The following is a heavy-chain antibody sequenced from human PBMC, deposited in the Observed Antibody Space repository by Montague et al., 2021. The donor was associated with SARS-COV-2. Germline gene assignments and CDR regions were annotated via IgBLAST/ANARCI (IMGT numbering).Heavy chain of an antibody. CDR3: ARDPHYDILTGYYSY. J-gene: IGHJ4*02. CDR2: ISSSSSYI. CDR1: GFTFSSYS. D-gene: IGHD3-9*01. V-gene: IGHV3-21*01. Sequence: SLRLSCAASGFTFSSYSMNWVHQAPGKGLEWVSSISSSSSYIYYADSVKGRFTISRDNAKNSLYLQMNSLRAEDTAVYYCARDPHYDILTGYYSYWGQGTLVTVSS.